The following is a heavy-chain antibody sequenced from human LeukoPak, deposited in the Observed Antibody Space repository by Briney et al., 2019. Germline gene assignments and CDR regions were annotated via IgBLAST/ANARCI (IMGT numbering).Heavy chain of an antibody. D-gene: IGHD6-19*01. CDR2: ISWNSGSI. J-gene: IGHJ3*02. Sequence: PGGSVRLFCAACGFTFDDCAMHWVRRAPGKGLVGVSGISWNSGSIGYADSVKGRFTISRDNAKNSLYLKMNSLRAEDTALYYCAKEIGSSGWFGAFDIWGQGTMVTVSS. V-gene: IGHV3-9*01. CDR3: AKEIGSSGWFGAFDI. CDR1: GFTFDDCA.